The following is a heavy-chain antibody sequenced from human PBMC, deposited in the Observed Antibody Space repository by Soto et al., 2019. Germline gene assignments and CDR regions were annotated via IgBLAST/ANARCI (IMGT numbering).Heavy chain of an antibody. J-gene: IGHJ4*02. CDR1: GFSLRTSGVG. CDR3: AHKGGGDRILDY. V-gene: IGHV2-5*02. CDR2: IYWDGYK. D-gene: IGHD3-16*01. Sequence: QITLKESGPTLVKPTQTLTLTCAFSGFSLRTSGVGVGWIRQPPGKALEWLALIYWDGYKHYSPSLKSRLTTPEDPSKNQVVLTRTNMDPVDTATYYCAHKGGGDRILDYWGQGTLVTVSS.